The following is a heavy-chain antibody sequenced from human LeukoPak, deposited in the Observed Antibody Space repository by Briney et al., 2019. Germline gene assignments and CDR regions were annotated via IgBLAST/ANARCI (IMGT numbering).Heavy chain of an antibody. CDR3: AKAGRPVSKYYFDY. V-gene: IGHV3-23*01. J-gene: IGHJ4*02. CDR2: ISGSGGST. D-gene: IGHD3-10*01. CDR1: GFTFSSHA. Sequence: GGSLRLSCAASGFTFSSHAMSWVRQAPGKGLEWVSGISGSGGSTYYGESVKGRFTISRDNSKNTLYLQVNSLRAEDTAVYYCAKAGRPVSKYYFDYWGQGTLVTVSS.